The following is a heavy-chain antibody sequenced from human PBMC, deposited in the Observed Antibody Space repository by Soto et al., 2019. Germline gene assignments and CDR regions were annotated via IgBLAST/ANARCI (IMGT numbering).Heavy chain of an antibody. J-gene: IGHJ4*02. CDR2: IYYSGST. CDR3: ARRWGRSFDY. V-gene: IGHV4-59*08. Sequence: QVQLQESGPGLVKPSETLSLTCTVSGGSISSYYWSWIRQPPGKGLECIGYIYYSGSTNYNPSLKSRVTISVDTSKNQSSLKLSSVPAAATAVYYCARRWGRSFDYWGQGPLVTVSS. D-gene: IGHD2-15*01. CDR1: GGSISSYY.